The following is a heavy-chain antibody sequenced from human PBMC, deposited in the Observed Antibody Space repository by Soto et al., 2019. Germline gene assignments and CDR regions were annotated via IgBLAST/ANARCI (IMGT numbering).Heavy chain of an antibody. CDR3: ARDFIASSSWYPAGFDP. CDR2: IWYDGSNK. Sequence: GGSLRLSCAASGFTFSSYGMHWVRQAPGKGLEWVAVIWYDGSNKYYADSVKGRFTISRDNSKNTLYLQMNSLRAEDTAVYYCARDFIASSSWYPAGFDPWGQGTLVTVSS. J-gene: IGHJ5*02. V-gene: IGHV3-33*01. D-gene: IGHD6-13*01. CDR1: GFTFSSYG.